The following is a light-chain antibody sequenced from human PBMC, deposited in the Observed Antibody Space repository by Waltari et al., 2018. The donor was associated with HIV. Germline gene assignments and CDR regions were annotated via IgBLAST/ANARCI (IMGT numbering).Light chain of an antibody. V-gene: IGLV1-40*01. J-gene: IGLJ3*02. CDR1: SSNIGAGYD. CDR2: GNS. Sequence: QSVLTQPPSVSGAPGQRVTISCTGRSSNIGAGYDVHWYQQLPGTAPKLLIYGNSNRPAVVPDRFSGSKSGTSASLAITGLQAEDEADYYCQSYDSTGVFGGGTKLTVL. CDR3: QSYDSTGV.